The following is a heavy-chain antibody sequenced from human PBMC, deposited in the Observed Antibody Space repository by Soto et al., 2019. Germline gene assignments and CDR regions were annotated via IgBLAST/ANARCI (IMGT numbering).Heavy chain of an antibody. CDR1: GGSISSYY. D-gene: IGHD6-19*01. J-gene: IGHJ5*02. CDR2: IYYSGST. V-gene: IGHV4-59*01. Sequence: PSETLSLTCTVSGGSISSYYWSWIRQPPGKGLEWIGYIYYSGSTNYNPSLKSRVTISVDTSKNQFSLKLSSVTAADTAVYYCAREQSGSGWYYASGWFDPWGQGTMVTAPQ. CDR3: AREQSGSGWYYASGWFDP.